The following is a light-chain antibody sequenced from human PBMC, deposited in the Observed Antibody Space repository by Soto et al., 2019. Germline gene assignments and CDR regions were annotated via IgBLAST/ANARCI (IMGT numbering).Light chain of an antibody. CDR2: EVS. J-gene: IGLJ1*01. V-gene: IGLV2-14*01. CDR3: NSYNSGSTYV. CDR1: SSDVGGYTY. Sequence: QSALTQPASVSGSPGQSITISCTGTSSDVGGYTYVSWYQQHPGKAPKLIIYEVSNRPSGVSNRFSGSRSGNTASLTISGLQDEDEADYYCNSYNSGSTYVFGTGTKVTVL.